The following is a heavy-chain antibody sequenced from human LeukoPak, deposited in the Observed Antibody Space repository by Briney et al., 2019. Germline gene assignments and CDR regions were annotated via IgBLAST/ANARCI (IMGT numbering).Heavy chain of an antibody. CDR1: GGSFSSYY. Sequence: KPSETLSLTCAVYGGSFSSYYWGWIRQPPGKGREWIGRVYYSWSTYYNPSLKSRATISVDTSNTQISLTASSVTAADSALYLCARQRTSGSASNLRVAQIDSWGQGTLVTVSS. D-gene: IGHD3-3*01. V-gene: IGHV4-39*01. CDR3: ARQRTSGSASNLRVAQIDS. J-gene: IGHJ4*02. CDR2: VYYSWST.